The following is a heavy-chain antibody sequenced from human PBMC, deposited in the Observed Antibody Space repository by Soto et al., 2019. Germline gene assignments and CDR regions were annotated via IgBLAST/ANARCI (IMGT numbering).Heavy chain of an antibody. CDR2: INPSGGST. D-gene: IGHD5-18*01. V-gene: IGHV1-46*01. J-gene: IGHJ6*02. CDR1: GYTFTSYY. Sequence: ASVKVSCKASGYTFTSYYMHWVRQAPGQGLEWMGIINPSGGSTSYAQKFQGRVTMTRYTSTSTVYMELSSLRSEDTAVYYCARDRSYGYSYYYYGMDVWGQGTTVTVSS. CDR3: ARDRSYGYSYYYYGMDV.